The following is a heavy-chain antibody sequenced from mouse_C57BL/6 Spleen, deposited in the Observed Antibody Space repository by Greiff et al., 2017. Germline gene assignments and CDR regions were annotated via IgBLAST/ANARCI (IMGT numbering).Heavy chain of an antibody. J-gene: IGHJ3*01. Sequence: EVQLQQSGPELVQPGASVKISCKASGYTFTDYYMNWVKQSHGKSLEWIGDINPNNGGTSYNQKFKGKATLTVDKSSSTADMELRSLTSEDSAVYYGAKERGDYYDYAPFAYWGQGTLVTVSA. CDR2: INPNNGGT. V-gene: IGHV1-26*01. CDR3: AKERGDYYDYAPFAY. D-gene: IGHD2-4*01. CDR1: GYTFTDYY.